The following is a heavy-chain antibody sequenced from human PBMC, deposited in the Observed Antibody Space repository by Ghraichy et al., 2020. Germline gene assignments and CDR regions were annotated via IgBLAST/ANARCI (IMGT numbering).Heavy chain of an antibody. CDR2: IYHSGST. CDR3: ARTYGSGNKYYMDV. V-gene: IGHV4-4*02. Sequence: SETLSLTCAVSGGSISSSIWWSWVRQPPGKGLEWIGEIYHSGSTNYNPSLKSRVTISVDKSKKQFSLKLSSVTAADMAVYYCARTYGSGNKYYMDVWGKGTTVTVSS. J-gene: IGHJ6*03. CDR1: GGSISSSIW. D-gene: IGHD3-10*01.